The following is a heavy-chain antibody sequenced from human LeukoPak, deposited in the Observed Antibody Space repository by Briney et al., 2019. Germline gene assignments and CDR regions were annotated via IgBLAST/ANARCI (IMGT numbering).Heavy chain of an antibody. J-gene: IGHJ5*02. Sequence: GGSLRLSCAASGFTFGSYAMSWVRQAPGKGLEWVSTISGSGGSTNYADSVKGRFTISRDNSKNTLYLQMNSLRAEDTAVYYCARSRGVDWFDPWGQGTLVTVSS. CDR3: ARSRGVDWFDP. CDR2: ISGSGGST. CDR1: GFTFGSYA. D-gene: IGHD2-15*01. V-gene: IGHV3-23*01.